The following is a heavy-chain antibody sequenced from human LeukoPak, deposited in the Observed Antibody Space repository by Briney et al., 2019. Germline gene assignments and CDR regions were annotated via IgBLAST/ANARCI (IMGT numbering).Heavy chain of an antibody. D-gene: IGHD1-26*01. CDR1: GFTFTSYS. CDR2: ISGGGGST. Sequence: GGSLRLSCAASGFTFTSYSMNWVSQAPGKGLEWVSTISGGGGSTYCADSVKGRFTISRDNSKNTLYLQVNSLRAEDTAVYYCAKGGKWDVTPFDYWGQGTLVTVSS. V-gene: IGHV3-23*01. J-gene: IGHJ4*02. CDR3: AKGGKWDVTPFDY.